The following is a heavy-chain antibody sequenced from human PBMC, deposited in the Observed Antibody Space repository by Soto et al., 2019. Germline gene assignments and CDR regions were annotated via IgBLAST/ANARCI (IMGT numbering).Heavy chain of an antibody. CDR3: AKYSFAAAGTYYYYGMDV. J-gene: IGHJ6*02. V-gene: IGHV3-30*18. CDR1: GFTFSSYG. D-gene: IGHD6-13*01. CDR2: ISYDGSNK. Sequence: PGGSLRLSCAASGFTFSSYGMHWVRQAPGKGLEWVAVISYDGSNKYYADSVKGRFTISRDNSKNTLYLQMNSLRAEDTAVYYCAKYSFAAAGTYYYYGMDVWGQGTTVTVSS.